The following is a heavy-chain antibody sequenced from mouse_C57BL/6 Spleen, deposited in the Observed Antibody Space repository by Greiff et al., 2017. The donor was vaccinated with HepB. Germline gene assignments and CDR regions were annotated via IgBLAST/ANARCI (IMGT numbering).Heavy chain of an antibody. CDR2: ISSGSSTI. Sequence: EVNVVESGGGLVKPGGSLKLSCAASGFTFSDYGMHWVRQAPEKGLEWVAYISSGSSTIYYADTVKGRFTISRDNAKNTLFLQMTSLRSEDTAMYYCARGDYYGSSYVYYAMDYWGQGTSVTVSS. D-gene: IGHD1-1*01. V-gene: IGHV5-17*01. CDR1: GFTFSDYG. CDR3: ARGDYYGSSYVYYAMDY. J-gene: IGHJ4*01.